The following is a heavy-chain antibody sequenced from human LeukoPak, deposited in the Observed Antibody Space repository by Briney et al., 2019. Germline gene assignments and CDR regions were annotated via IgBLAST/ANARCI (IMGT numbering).Heavy chain of an antibody. D-gene: IGHD5-12*01. J-gene: IGHJ4*02. CDR2: IWYDGNNK. Sequence: GRSLRLSCAASGFTFSSYGMHWVRQAPGKGLEWVAVIWYDGNNKYYADSVKGRFTISRDNSKNTLYLQMNSLRVEDTAVYYCARAGGGYDDDNTRTFDYWGQGTLVTVSS. CDR1: GFTFSSYG. V-gene: IGHV3-33*01. CDR3: ARAGGGYDDDNTRTFDY.